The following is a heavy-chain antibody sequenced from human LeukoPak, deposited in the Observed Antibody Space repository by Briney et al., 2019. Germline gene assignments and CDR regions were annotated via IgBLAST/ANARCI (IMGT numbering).Heavy chain of an antibody. Sequence: SETLSLTCTVSGGSISSGGYYWSWIRQHPGKGLEWIGYIYYSGSTYYNPSLKSRVTISVDTSKNQFSLKLSSVTAADTAVYYCARAAPTLVVPAAKGKRGYYYYGMDVWGQGTTVTVSS. CDR3: ARAAPTLVVPAAKGKRGYYYYGMDV. CDR1: GGSISSGGYY. CDR2: IYYSGST. J-gene: IGHJ6*02. V-gene: IGHV4-31*03. D-gene: IGHD2-2*01.